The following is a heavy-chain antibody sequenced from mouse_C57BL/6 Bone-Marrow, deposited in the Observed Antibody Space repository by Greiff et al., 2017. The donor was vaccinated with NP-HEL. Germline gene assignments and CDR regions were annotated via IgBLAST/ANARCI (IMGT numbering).Heavy chain of an antibody. CDR2: IHPNSGST. D-gene: IGHD1-1*01. J-gene: IGHJ4*01. V-gene: IGHV1-64*01. Sequence: QVQLKQPGAELVKPGASVKLSCKASGYTFTSYWMHWVKQRPGQGLEWIGMIHPNSGSTNYNEKFKSKATLTVDKSSSTAYMQLSSLTSEDSAVYYCARRSFSTTVAYYAMDYWGQGTSVTVSS. CDR3: ARRSFSTTVAYYAMDY. CDR1: GYTFTSYW.